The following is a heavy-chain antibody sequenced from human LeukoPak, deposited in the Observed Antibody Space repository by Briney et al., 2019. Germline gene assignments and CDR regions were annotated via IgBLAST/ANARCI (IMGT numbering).Heavy chain of an antibody. CDR2: IYCSGST. CDR1: GGSISSYY. D-gene: IGHD3-10*01. J-gene: IGHJ4*02. Sequence: SETLSLTCTVSGGSISSYYWSWIRQPPGKGLEWIGYIYCSGSTNYNPSLKSRVTISVDTSKNQFSLKLSSVTAADTAVYYCARGYYGSGRDWGQGTLVTVSS. CDR3: ARGYYGSGRD. V-gene: IGHV4-59*01.